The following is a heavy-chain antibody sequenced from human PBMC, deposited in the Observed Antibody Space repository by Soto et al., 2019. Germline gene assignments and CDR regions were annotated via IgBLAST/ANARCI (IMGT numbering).Heavy chain of an antibody. Sequence: GGSLRLSCAASGFTFSSYGMSWVRQAPGKGLEWISGISVSGDSTYYADSVKGRFTISRENAKNTLYLQMNSLRAEDTAVYYCAREANPIVVVPAAIFRFDPWGKGKLVTVSS. V-gene: IGHV3-23*01. J-gene: IGHJ5*02. CDR3: AREANPIVVVPAAIFRFDP. CDR2: ISVSGDST. CDR1: GFTFSSYG. D-gene: IGHD2-2*01.